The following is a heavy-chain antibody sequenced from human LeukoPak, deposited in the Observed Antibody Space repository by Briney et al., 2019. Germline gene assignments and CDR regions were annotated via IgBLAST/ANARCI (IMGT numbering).Heavy chain of an antibody. V-gene: IGHV3-21*01. CDR3: ARDGGGVVVVVAATTGTGMDV. CDR1: GFTFSSYS. J-gene: IGHJ6*04. Sequence: PGGSLRLSCAASGFTFSSYSMNWVRQAPGKGLEWVSSISSSSSYIYYADSVKGRFTTSRDNAKNSLYLQMNSLRAEDTAVYYCARDGGGVVVVVAATTGTGMDVWGKGTTVTVSS. CDR2: ISSSSSYI. D-gene: IGHD2-15*01.